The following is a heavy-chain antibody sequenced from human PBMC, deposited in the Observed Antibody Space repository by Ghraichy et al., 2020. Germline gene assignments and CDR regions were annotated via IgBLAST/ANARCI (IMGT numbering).Heavy chain of an antibody. Sequence: SETLSLTCAVYGGSFSGYYWSWIRQPPGKGLEWIGEINHSGSTNYNPSLKSRVTISVDTSKNQFSLKLSSVTAAETAVYYCARGLTWSGYYGGYYFDYWGQGTLVTVSS. CDR1: GGSFSGYY. CDR2: INHSGST. D-gene: IGHD3-3*01. CDR3: ARGLTWSGYYGGYYFDY. V-gene: IGHV4-34*01. J-gene: IGHJ4*02.